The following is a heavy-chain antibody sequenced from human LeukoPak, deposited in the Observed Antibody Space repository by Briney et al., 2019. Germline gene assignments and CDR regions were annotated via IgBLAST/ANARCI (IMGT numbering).Heavy chain of an antibody. CDR1: GFIFSNYA. CDR3: ARGIMYSSSPLDY. CDR2: IKQDGSEK. J-gene: IGHJ4*02. Sequence: GGTLRLSCAASGFIFSNYAMSWVRQAPGKGLEWVANIKQDGSEKYYVDSVKGRFTISRDNAKNSLYLQMNSLRAEDTAVYYCARGIMYSSSPLDYWGQGTLVTVSS. D-gene: IGHD6-6*01. V-gene: IGHV3-7*01.